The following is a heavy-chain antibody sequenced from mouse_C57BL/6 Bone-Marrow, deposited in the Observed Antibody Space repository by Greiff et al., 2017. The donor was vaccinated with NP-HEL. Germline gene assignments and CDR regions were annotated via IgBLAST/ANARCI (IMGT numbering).Heavy chain of an antibody. V-gene: IGHV1-19*01. D-gene: IGHD2-4*01. CDR2: ISPYNGGT. CDR3: ARDDDYDFAMGY. Sequence: EVQLQQSGPVLVKPGASVKMSCKASGYTFTDYYMNWVQQSHGKSLEWIGVISPYNGGTSYKQKFKGLATLTVDKASSTAYMELNSLTSEDSAVYYCARDDDYDFAMGYWGQGTSVPVSS. CDR1: GYTFTDYY. J-gene: IGHJ4*01.